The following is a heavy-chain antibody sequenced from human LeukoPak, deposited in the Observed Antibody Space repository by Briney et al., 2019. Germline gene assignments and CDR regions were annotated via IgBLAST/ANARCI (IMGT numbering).Heavy chain of an antibody. Sequence: SETLSLTCAVSGGTFRGYYWSWIRQPPGKGLAWMGEIDHTGSTNYNPSLESRVTLSVYTAKNQDSLNLNSLTAADTPVYYCARGLRFHVGSGNWFDLWGQGTLVTVSS. J-gene: IGHJ5*02. V-gene: IGHV4-34*01. D-gene: IGHD3-10*01. CDR3: ARGLRFHVGSGNWFDL. CDR1: GGTFRGYY. CDR2: IDHTGST.